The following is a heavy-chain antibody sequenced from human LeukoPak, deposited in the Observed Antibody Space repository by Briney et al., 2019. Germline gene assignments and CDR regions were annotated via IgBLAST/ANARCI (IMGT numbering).Heavy chain of an antibody. J-gene: IGHJ4*02. CDR1: GFTFSSYG. D-gene: IGHD6-13*01. CDR2: ISYDGSNK. CDR3: AKQQAAGNFDY. V-gene: IGHV3-30*18. Sequence: PGGSLRLSCAASGFTFSSYGMHWVRQAPGKGLEWVAVISYDGSNKYYADSVKGRFTISRDNSKNTLYLQMNSLRAEDTAVYYCAKQQAAGNFDYWGQGTLVTVSS.